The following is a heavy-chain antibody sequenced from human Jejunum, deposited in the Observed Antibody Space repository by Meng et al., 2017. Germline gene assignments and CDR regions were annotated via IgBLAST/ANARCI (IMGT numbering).Heavy chain of an antibody. Sequence: GESLKISCAASGFTLSSNSMSWVRQAPGKGLEWVSVITGGSGSTYYADSVKGRFTISRDNSKNTLYLQMNSLRVEDTAVYYCAQLVRSWGQGTLVTVSS. CDR1: GFTLSSNS. J-gene: IGHJ5*02. CDR2: ITGGSGST. V-gene: IGHV3-23*01. D-gene: IGHD2-2*01. CDR3: AQLVRS.